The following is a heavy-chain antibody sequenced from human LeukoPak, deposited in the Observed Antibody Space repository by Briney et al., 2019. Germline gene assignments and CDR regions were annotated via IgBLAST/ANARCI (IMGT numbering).Heavy chain of an antibody. CDR3: ARDPYIVSNYYGSGSFDY. D-gene: IGHD3-10*01. CDR2: ISSSGSTI. J-gene: IGHJ4*02. V-gene: IGHV3-11*01. CDR1: GFTFSDYY. Sequence: GGSLRLSCAASGFTFSDYYMSWIRQAPGKGLEWVSYISSSGSTIYYADSVKGRFTIPRDNAKNSLYLQMNSLRAEDTAVYYCARDPYIVSNYYGSGSFDYWGQGTLVTVSS.